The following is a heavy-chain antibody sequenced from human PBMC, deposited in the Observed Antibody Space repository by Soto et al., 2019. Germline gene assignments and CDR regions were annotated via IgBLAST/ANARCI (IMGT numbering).Heavy chain of an antibody. CDR1: GFTFSSYG. CDR2: IWDEGSNK. V-gene: IGHV3-33*01. CDR3: CRAGYSVDY. D-gene: IGHD1-1*01. Sequence: QVQLVESGGGVVQPGRSLRLSCAASGFTFSSYGMHWVRQAPGKGLEWVAVIWDEGSNKYYADSVKGRFTISRDNSKNTGELKMNTLRAEETAVNYCCRAGYSVDYWGQGTLVTVSS. J-gene: IGHJ4*02.